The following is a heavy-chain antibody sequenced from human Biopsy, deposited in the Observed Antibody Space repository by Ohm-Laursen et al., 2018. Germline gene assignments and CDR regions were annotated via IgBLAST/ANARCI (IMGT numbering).Heavy chain of an antibody. D-gene: IGHD3-16*02. CDR2: ISPSSGGT. J-gene: IGHJ3*01. CDR1: GYTFTDYF. CDR3: ARDIMSPIGGLVARSDVFDV. Sequence: SSVKVSCKASGYTFTDYFLHWVRQAPGQGPEWMGWISPSSGGTNYAQKFQVRVTMIRDTSATTGYIELSSLRSDVTAVYYCARDIMSPIGGLVARSDVFDVWGQGTMVTVSS. V-gene: IGHV1-2*02.